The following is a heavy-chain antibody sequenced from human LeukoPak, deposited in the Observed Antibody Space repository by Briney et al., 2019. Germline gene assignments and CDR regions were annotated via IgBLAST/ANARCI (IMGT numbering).Heavy chain of an antibody. CDR3: ARALSGIVGAYYYGMDV. CDR1: GGTFSSYA. CDR2: IIPIFGTA. V-gene: IGHV1-69*13. D-gene: IGHD1-26*01. Sequence: SVEVSCKASGGTFSSYAISWVRQAPGQGLEWMGGIIPIFGTANYAQKFQGRVTITADESTSTAYMELSSLRSEDTAVYYCARALSGIVGAYYYGMDVWGQGTTVTVSS. J-gene: IGHJ6*02.